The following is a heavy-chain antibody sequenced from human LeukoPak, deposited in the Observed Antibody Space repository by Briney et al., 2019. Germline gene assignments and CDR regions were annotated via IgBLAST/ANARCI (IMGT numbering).Heavy chain of an antibody. CDR2: ISGNGGGT. D-gene: IGHD6-19*01. V-gene: IGHV3-20*04. CDR3: ARGSHAPFDC. Sequence: PGGSLRLSCAGSGFTFDDYGMSWVRQAPGKGLEWVSGISGNGGGTGYVDSVKDRFTISRDNAKNSLYLQMNSLRAEDTALYYCARGSHAPFDCWGQGTLVTVSS. CDR1: GFTFDDYG. J-gene: IGHJ4*02.